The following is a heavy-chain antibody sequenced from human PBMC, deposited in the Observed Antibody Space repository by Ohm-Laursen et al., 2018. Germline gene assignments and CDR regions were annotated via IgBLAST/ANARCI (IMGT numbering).Heavy chain of an antibody. CDR3: AVSVVTPYGMDV. Sequence: SVKVSCKASGYTFTGYYMHWVRQAPGQGLEWMGWINPNSGGTNYAQKFQGRVTITRDTSISTAYMELSRLRSDDTAVYYCAVSVVTPYGMDVWGQGTTVTVSS. CDR1: GYTFTGYY. D-gene: IGHD4-23*01. J-gene: IGHJ6*02. CDR2: INPNSGGT. V-gene: IGHV1-2*02.